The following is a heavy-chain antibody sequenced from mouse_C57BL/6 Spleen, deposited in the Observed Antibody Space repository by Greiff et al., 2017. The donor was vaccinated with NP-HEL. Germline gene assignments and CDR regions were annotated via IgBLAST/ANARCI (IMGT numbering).Heavy chain of an antibody. V-gene: IGHV1-55*01. CDR3: ARGGYYGSRRDFDY. Sequence: QVQLQQSGAELVKPGASVKMSCKASGYTFTSYWITWVKQRPGQGLEWIGDIYPGSGSTNYNEKFKSKATLTVDTSSSTAYMQLSSLTSEDSAVYYCARGGYYGSRRDFDYWGQGTTLTVSS. CDR1: GYTFTSYW. CDR2: IYPGSGST. J-gene: IGHJ2*01. D-gene: IGHD1-1*01.